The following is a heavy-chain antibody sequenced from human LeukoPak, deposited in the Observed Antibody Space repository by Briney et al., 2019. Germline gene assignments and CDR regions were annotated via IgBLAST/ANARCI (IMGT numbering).Heavy chain of an antibody. J-gene: IGHJ4*02. V-gene: IGHV1-8*01. D-gene: IGHD3-10*01. CDR1: GYTFTSYD. Sequence: ASVKVSCKASGYTFTSYDINWVRQATGQGLEWMGWMNPNSGNTGYAQKFQGGVTMTRNTSISTAYMELSSLRSEDTAVYYCARGRTITMVRGVIIIAPFGYWGQGTLVTVSS. CDR3: ARGRTITMVRGVIIIAPFGY. CDR2: MNPNSGNT.